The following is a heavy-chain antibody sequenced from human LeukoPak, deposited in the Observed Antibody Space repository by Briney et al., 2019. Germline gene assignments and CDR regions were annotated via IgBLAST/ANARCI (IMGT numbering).Heavy chain of an antibody. CDR2: INPSSGGT. CDR3: ARAGVWDYSDSSGYHNAAFDV. J-gene: IGHJ3*01. V-gene: IGHV1-2*02. Sequence: ASVKVSCKASGYTFTGYYMHWVRQAPGQGLEWMGWINPSSGGTNYAQKFQGRVTVTRDTSISTAYMDLSRLRSDDTAVYYCARAGVWDYSDSSGYHNAAFDVWGQGTMVTVSS. CDR1: GYTFTGYY. D-gene: IGHD3-22*01.